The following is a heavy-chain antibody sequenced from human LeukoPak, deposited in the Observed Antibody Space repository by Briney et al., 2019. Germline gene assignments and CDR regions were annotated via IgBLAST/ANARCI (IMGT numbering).Heavy chain of an antibody. D-gene: IGHD6-19*01. CDR2: LSGSGSST. CDR1: GFTFSNFA. V-gene: IGHV3-23*01. CDR3: AKTVAGEY. J-gene: IGHJ4*02. Sequence: QPGGSLRLSCTASGFTFSNFAMSWVRQAPGKGLEWVSALSGSGSSTYYADSVKGRFTISRDNSKNTVYLQMNSLRAEDTALYYCAKTVAGEYWGQGTLVTVSP.